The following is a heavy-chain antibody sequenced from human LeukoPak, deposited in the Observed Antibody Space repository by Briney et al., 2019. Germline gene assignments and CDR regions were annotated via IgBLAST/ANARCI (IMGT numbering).Heavy chain of an antibody. D-gene: IGHD6-13*01. V-gene: IGHV3-33*06. CDR2: IWYDGSYI. CDR1: GFTFSLYG. CDR3: AKDDTSSWYDYFFDH. Sequence: PGGSLRLSCAASGFTFSLYGMHWVRQAPGKRLDWVAVIWYDGSYIYYSDSVKGRFTISRDNSKNTMYLQMNSLRAEDTAVYYCAKDDTSSWYDYFFDHWGQGTLVTVSS. J-gene: IGHJ4*02.